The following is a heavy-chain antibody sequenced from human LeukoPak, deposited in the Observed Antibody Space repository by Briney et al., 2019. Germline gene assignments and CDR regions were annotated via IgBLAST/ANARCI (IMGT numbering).Heavy chain of an antibody. CDR2: IYYSGST. D-gene: IGHD3-16*01. CDR3: ARMTPHTVGGWYFDL. CDR1: GGSISSSSYY. J-gene: IGHJ2*01. Sequence: SETLSLTCTVSGGSISSSSYYWGWIRQPPGKGREWIGSIYYSGSTYYNPSLKSRVTISVDTSKNQFSLKLSSVTAADTAVYYCARMTPHTVGGWYFDLWGRGTLVTVSS. V-gene: IGHV4-39*07.